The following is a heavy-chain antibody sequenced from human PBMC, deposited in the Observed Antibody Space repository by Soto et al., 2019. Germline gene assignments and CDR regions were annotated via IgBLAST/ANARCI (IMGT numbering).Heavy chain of an antibody. CDR3: ANPPRFVDWLLFWH. CDR2: ISSSADGT. CDR1: GFTFNNYA. Sequence: EVQLLETGGGLEQPGGSLRLSCAASGFTFNNYAMSWVRQAPGKGLEWVSSISSSADGTNYADSVKGRFTISRDNSKSTLYLQMNSLRAEYTAVYYCANPPRFVDWLLFWHWGRGTLVTVSS. D-gene: IGHD3-3*01. V-gene: IGHV3-23*01. J-gene: IGHJ4*02.